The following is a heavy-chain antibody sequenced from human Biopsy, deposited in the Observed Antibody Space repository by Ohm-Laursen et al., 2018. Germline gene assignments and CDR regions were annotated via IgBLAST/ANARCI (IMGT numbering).Heavy chain of an antibody. CDR3: ARSNGYGDYRFDD. D-gene: IGHD4-11*01. Sequence: GTLSLTWTVSGGSISSDYWSWIRQPPGKGLEWIGYIYNSGSTNYNPSLKSRVTISVDTSKNQFSLMLSSVTAADTAVYYCARSNGYGDYRFDDWGQGTLVTVAS. J-gene: IGHJ4*02. V-gene: IGHV4-59*01. CDR2: IYNSGST. CDR1: GGSISSDY.